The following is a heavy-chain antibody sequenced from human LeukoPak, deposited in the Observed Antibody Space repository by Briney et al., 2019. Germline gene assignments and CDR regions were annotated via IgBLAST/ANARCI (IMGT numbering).Heavy chain of an antibody. D-gene: IGHD6-6*01. CDR2: INRSGST. Sequence: SQTLSLTCAVYGGSFSGYYWSWVRQPPGKGLEWIGEINRSGSTNYNPSLKSRVTISVDTSKNQFSLKLSSVTAADTAVYYCARKQGGIAARLDHSYYYMGVWGKGTTVTVSS. CDR1: GGSFSGYY. J-gene: IGHJ6*03. CDR3: ARKQGGIAARLDHSYYYMGV. V-gene: IGHV4-34*01.